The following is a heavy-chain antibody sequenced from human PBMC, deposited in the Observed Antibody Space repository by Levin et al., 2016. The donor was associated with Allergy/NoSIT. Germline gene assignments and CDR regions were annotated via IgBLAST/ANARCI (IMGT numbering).Heavy chain of an antibody. V-gene: IGHV3-13*05. D-gene: IGHD3-16*01. CDR3: VRAVWHGNYVLDN. CDR1: GFTFSGFD. CDR2: IGPAGEP. Sequence: GESLKISCTATGFTFSGFDMHWVRQARGKGLEWVSGIGPAGEPEYPGSVKGRFTISRDNAKGSLYLQMDNLGVGDTAVYYCVRAVWHGNYVLDNWGQGTLVTVSS. J-gene: IGHJ4*02.